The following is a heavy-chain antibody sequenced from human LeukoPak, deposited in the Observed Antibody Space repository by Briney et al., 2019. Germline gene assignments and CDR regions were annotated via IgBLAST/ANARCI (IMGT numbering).Heavy chain of an antibody. CDR3: ASWAGNTQSDSWSGPFDY. CDR2: ISAGGRTT. CDR1: GLTFSNLK. J-gene: IGHJ4*02. D-gene: IGHD3-3*01. Sequence: PGGSLRLSCAVSGLTFSNLKMNWVRQAPGKGLEWVSYISAGGRTTFYADPVTGRFTISRDNAKNSLYLQMSSLRVEDTAVYYCASWAGNTQSDSWSGPFDYWGQGSLVTVSS. V-gene: IGHV3-48*03.